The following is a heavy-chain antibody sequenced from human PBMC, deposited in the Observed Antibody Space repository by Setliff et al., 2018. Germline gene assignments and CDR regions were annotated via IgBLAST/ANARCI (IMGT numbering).Heavy chain of an antibody. J-gene: IGHJ4*02. D-gene: IGHD3-16*01. V-gene: IGHV4-4*07. CDR2: MYTSGSA. CDR1: GGSISSYY. Sequence: ASETLSLTCTVSGGSISSYYWSWIRQPAGKGLEWIGRMYTSGSANYNPSLRSRVTISLDTSKNQFSLRLNSVTAADTAVYYCARDGGPRALDCWGQGTLVTSPQ. CDR3: ARDGGPRALDC.